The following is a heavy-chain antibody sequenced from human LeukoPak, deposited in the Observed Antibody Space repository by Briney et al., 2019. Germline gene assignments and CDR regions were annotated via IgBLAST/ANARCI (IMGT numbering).Heavy chain of an antibody. D-gene: IGHD3-3*01. Sequence: SETLSLTCTVSGGSISSYYWSWIRQPPGKGLEWIGYIYYSGSTNYNPSLKSRVTISVDTSKNQFSLKLSSVTAADTAVYYCARHGPLSDFWSGYQYFDYWSQGTLVTVSS. J-gene: IGHJ4*02. CDR1: GGSISSYY. CDR2: IYYSGST. CDR3: ARHGPLSDFWSGYQYFDY. V-gene: IGHV4-59*08.